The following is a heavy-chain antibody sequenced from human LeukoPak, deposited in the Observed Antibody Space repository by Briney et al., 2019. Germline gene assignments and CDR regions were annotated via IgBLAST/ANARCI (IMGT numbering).Heavy chain of an antibody. J-gene: IGHJ5*02. CDR3: ARGVIIRGRLDP. D-gene: IGHD3-16*02. CDR1: GFIFRNYW. V-gene: IGHV3-7*01. Sequence: GGSLRLSCAASGFIFRNYWMSWFRQAPGKGLEWVANIKEDGSEKYYVESVKGRFTISRDNAKNSLYLQMSSLRAEDTAVYYCARGVIIRGRLDPWGQGTLVTVSS. CDR2: IKEDGSEK.